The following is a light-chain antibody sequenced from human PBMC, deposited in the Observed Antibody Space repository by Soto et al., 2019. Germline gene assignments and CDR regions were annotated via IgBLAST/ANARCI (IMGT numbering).Light chain of an antibody. V-gene: IGKV1-39*01. CDR1: QSISSY. CDR3: QQSYSTPQST. CDR2: AAS. J-gene: IGKJ1*01. Sequence: DIQMTQSPSSLSAYVGDRVTITCRASQSISSYLNWYQQKPGKAPKLLIYAASSLQSGVPSRFSGSGSGTDFTLTISSLQPEDFATYYCQQSYSTPQSTFGQGTKVDIK.